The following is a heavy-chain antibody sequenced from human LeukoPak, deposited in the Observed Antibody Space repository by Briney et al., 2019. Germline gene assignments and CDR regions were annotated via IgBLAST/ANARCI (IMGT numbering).Heavy chain of an antibody. Sequence: GGSLRLSCAASGFTFSSYWMSWVRQAPGKGLEWVANIRQDGSEKYCVDSVKGRFTISRDNAKNSLYLQMNSLRAEDTAVYYCARVGDPYSSSSYYYGMDVWGQGTTVTVSS. D-gene: IGHD6-6*01. CDR1: GFTFSSYW. J-gene: IGHJ6*02. CDR3: ARVGDPYSSSSYYYGMDV. CDR2: IRQDGSEK. V-gene: IGHV3-7*01.